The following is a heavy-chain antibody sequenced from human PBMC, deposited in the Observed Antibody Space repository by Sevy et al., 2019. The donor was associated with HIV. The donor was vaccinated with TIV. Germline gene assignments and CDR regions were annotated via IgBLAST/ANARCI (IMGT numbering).Heavy chain of an antibody. Sequence: ASVKVSCKASGYTFTSYGISWVRQAPGQGLEWMGRISAYNGNTNYAQKLQGRVTMTTDTSTSTAYMELRSLRSDDTAVYYCAREPGYGDYVAPFDYWGQGTLVTVSS. CDR1: GYTFTSYG. CDR3: AREPGYGDYVAPFDY. V-gene: IGHV1-18*01. D-gene: IGHD4-17*01. CDR2: ISAYNGNT. J-gene: IGHJ4*02.